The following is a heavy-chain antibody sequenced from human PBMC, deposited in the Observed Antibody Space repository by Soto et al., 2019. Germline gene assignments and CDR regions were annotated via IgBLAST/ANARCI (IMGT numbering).Heavy chain of an antibody. D-gene: IGHD2-15*01. CDR3: AHLGYCSGGSCHNWFDP. V-gene: IGHV2-5*02. CDR1: GFSLTTTGVG. Sequence: SGPTLVNPTQTLTLTCAFSGFSLTTTGVGVGWIRQPPGKALEWLALIYWDDNKRYSPSLKSRLSITKDTSKNQVVLTMTNMDPVDTATYYCAHLGYCSGGSCHNWFDPWGQGTLVTVSS. J-gene: IGHJ5*02. CDR2: IYWDDNK.